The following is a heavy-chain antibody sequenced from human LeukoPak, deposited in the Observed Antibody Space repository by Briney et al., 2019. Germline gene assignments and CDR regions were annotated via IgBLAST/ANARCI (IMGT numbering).Heavy chain of an antibody. CDR3: ARYSSGWLSYYYYGMDV. J-gene: IGHJ6*02. Sequence: GASVKVSCKASGYTFTSYDINWVRQATGQGLEWMGWMNPNSGNTGYAQKFQGRVTMTRNTSISTAYMELSSLRSEDTAVYYCARYSSGWLSYYYYGMDVWGQGTTVTVSS. CDR1: GYTFTSYD. D-gene: IGHD6-25*01. CDR2: MNPNSGNT. V-gene: IGHV1-8*01.